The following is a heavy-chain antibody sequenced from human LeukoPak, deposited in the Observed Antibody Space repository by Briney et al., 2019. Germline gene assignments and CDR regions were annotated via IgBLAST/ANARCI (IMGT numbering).Heavy chain of an antibody. V-gene: IGHV1-69*05. CDR1: GGTFRSYA. CDR2: IIPMFGAA. J-gene: IGHJ6*03. CDR3: GRGDSSSSVYYYYMDV. Sequence: SVRVSCKVSGGTFRSYAISWVRQAPGQGFEWMGGIIPMFGAANYAPKFRDRVTITTDDSTSTAYMELSSLRSEDTAMYYCGRGDSSSSVYYYYMDVWGKGTTVTISS. D-gene: IGHD6-6*01.